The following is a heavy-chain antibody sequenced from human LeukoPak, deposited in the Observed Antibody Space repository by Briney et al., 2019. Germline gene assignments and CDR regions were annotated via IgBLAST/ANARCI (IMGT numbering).Heavy chain of an antibody. CDR1: GFTFSSYS. V-gene: IGHV3-21*01. CDR3: ARDHYYDSSKDY. D-gene: IGHD3-22*01. J-gene: IGHJ4*02. Sequence: GGSLRLSCAASGFTFSSYSVNWVRQAPGKGLEWVSSISSSSYIYYADSVKGRFTISRDNAKNSLYLQTNSLRAEDTAVYYCARDHYYDSSKDYWGQGTLVTVSS. CDR2: ISSSSYI.